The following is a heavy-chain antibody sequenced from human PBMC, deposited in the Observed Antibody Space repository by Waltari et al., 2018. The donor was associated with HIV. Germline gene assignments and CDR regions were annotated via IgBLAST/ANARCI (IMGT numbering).Heavy chain of an antibody. Sequence: QVQLQESGPGLVKPSQTLSLTCTVSGGSISSGSYYWGWIRQAAGKGREWIGRIYTSGKTNYRPSLKSRVTISMDTSKNQFSLRLSSVTAADTAVYYCARELSDYGATAWFDYWGRGTLVTVSS. CDR2: IYTSGKT. J-gene: IGHJ4*02. CDR3: ARELSDYGATAWFDY. D-gene: IGHD3-16*01. V-gene: IGHV4-61*02. CDR1: GGSISSGSYY.